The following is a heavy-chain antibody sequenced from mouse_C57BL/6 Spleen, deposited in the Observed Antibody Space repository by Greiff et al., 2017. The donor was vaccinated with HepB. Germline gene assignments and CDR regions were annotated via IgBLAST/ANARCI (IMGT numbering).Heavy chain of an antibody. Sequence: QVQLQQPGAELVRPGSSVKLSCKASGYTFTSYWMDWVKQRPGQGLEWIGNIYPSDSETHYNQKFKDKATLTVDKSSSTAYMQLSSLTSEDSAVYYCARIPYYYGSSYYAMDYWGQGTSVTVSS. J-gene: IGHJ4*01. D-gene: IGHD1-1*01. CDR1: GYTFTSYW. V-gene: IGHV1-61*01. CDR2: IYPSDSET. CDR3: ARIPYYYGSSYYAMDY.